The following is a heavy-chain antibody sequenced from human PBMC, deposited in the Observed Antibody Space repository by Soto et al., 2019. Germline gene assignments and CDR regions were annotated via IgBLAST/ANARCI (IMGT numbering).Heavy chain of an antibody. CDR3: ARDLLWFGESYYYYGMDV. D-gene: IGHD3-10*01. V-gene: IGHV3-74*01. CDR2: INSDGSST. CDR1: GFTFSSYW. Sequence: GGSMRLSCAASGFTFSSYWMHWVRQAPGKGLVWVSRINSDGSSTSYADSVKGRFTISRDNAKNTLYLQMNSLRAEDTAVYYCARDLLWFGESYYYYGMDVWGQGTTVTVSS. J-gene: IGHJ6*02.